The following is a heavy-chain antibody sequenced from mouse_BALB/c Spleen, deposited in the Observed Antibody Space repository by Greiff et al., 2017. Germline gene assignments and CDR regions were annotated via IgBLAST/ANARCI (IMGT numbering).Heavy chain of an antibody. D-gene: IGHD2-12*01. CDR2: ISSGSSTI. Sequence: EVKLMESGGGLVQPGGSRKLSCAASGFTFSSFGMHWVRQAPEKGLEWVAYISSGSSTIYYADTVKGRFTISRDNPKNTLFLQMTSLRSEDTAMHYCAREGDDGAWFAYWGQGTLVTVSA. J-gene: IGHJ3*01. V-gene: IGHV5-17*02. CDR3: AREGDDGAWFAY. CDR1: GFTFSSFG.